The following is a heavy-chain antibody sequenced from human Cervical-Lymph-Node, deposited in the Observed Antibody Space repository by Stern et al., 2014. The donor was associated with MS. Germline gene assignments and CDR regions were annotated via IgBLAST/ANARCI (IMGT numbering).Heavy chain of an antibody. CDR1: GFTFSDYY. J-gene: IGHJ4*02. D-gene: IGHD1-1*01. V-gene: IGHV3-11*01. Sequence: VQLEESGGGLVKPGGSLRLSCAASGFTFSDYYMSWIRQAPGKGLEWISYITSIGSTIYYADSVKGRFTISRDNAQNSLHLQMNSLRVEDTAVYYCARGQTWNDGGLDYWGQGTLVAVSS. CDR3: ARGQTWNDGGLDY. CDR2: ITSIGSTI.